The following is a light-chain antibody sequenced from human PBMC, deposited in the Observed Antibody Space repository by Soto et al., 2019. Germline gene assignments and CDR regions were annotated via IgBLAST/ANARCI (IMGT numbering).Light chain of an antibody. V-gene: IGKV3-15*01. CDR1: HIVNNF. CDR3: QQYSSSPS. J-gene: IGKJ5*01. Sequence: ELVLRRSPATLSLTPGDRATLSCRASHIVNNFLAWYQQKPGQVPSLLIYGASTRASGIPARFSGSGSGTEFTLTIGSLQSEDFAVYYCQQYSSSPSFGQGTRLEIK. CDR2: GAS.